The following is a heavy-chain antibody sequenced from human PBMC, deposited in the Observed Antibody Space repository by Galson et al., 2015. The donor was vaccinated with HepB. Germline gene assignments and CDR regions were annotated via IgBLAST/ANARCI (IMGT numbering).Heavy chain of an antibody. CDR1: GGSISSGSYY. Sequence: TLSLTCTVSGGSISSGSYYWSWIRQPAGKGLEWIGRIYTSGSTNYNPSLKSRVTISVDTSKNQFSLKLSSVTAADTAVYYCAGARCGGDCYPGEEGDAFDIWGQGTMVTVSS. CDR2: IYTSGST. D-gene: IGHD2-21*02. CDR3: AGARCGGDCYPGEEGDAFDI. J-gene: IGHJ3*02. V-gene: IGHV4-61*02.